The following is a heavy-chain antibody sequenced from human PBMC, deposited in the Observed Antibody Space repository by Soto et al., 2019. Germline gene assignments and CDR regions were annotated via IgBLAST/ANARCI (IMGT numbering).Heavy chain of an antibody. CDR2: ISSSSSTI. CDR1: GFTFSSYA. D-gene: IGHD6-13*01. V-gene: IGHV3-48*01. Sequence: PGGSLRLSCAASGFTFSSYAMSWVRQAPGKGLEWVSYISSSSSTIYYADSVKGRFTISRDNAKNSLYLQVNSLRAEDTAVYYCARGKGLSPAGTLYYWGQGTLVTVSS. CDR3: ARGKGLSPAGTLYY. J-gene: IGHJ4*02.